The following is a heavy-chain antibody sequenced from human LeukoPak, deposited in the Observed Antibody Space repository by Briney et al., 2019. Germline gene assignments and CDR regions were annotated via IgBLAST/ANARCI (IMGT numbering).Heavy chain of an antibody. V-gene: IGHV3-48*01. D-gene: IGHD1-26*01. CDR3: AREMKGSYPTPPHD. CDR1: GFTFSSYS. Sequence: PGGSLRLSCAASGFTFSSYSMNWVRQAPGKGLEWVSYISSSSSTIYYADSVKGRFTISRDNAKNSLYLQMNSLRAEDTAVYYCAREMKGSYPTPPHDWGQGTLVTVSS. CDR2: ISSSSSTI. J-gene: IGHJ4*02.